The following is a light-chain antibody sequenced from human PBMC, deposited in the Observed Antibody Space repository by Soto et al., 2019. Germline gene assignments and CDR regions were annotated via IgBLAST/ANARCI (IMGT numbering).Light chain of an antibody. CDR1: SSNIGGNT. CDR2: GDT. Sequence: QPVLTQPPSASGTPGQRVTISCSGSSSNIGGNTVNWYQQLPGTAPKLLIHGDTLRPSGVTDRFSGSKSGTSASLAISGLQSEDEAEYYCATWDDSLNGVLFGGGTKLTVL. J-gene: IGLJ2*01. V-gene: IGLV1-44*01. CDR3: ATWDDSLNGVL.